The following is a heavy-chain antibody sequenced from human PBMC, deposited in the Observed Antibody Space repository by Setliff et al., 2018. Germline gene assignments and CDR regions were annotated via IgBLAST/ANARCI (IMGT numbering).Heavy chain of an antibody. Sequence: SETLSLTCTVSGGSISSDRYYWSWIRQPAGKGLEWIGRIYTSGGSIYNPSLKSRVTISVDTSKNQFSLELSSVTAADTAVYYCARLSGFLYVDVWGKGTTVTVSS. CDR2: IYTSGGS. CDR3: ARLSGFLYVDV. J-gene: IGHJ6*03. D-gene: IGHD3-3*01. V-gene: IGHV4-61*02. CDR1: GGSISSDRYY.